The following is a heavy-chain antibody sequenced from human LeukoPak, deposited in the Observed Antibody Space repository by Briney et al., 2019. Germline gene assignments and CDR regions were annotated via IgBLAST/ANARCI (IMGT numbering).Heavy chain of an antibody. CDR2: IIPIFGTA. Sequence: VASVKVSCKASGGTFSSYAISWVRQAPGQGLEWMGGIIPIFGTANYAQKFQGRVTITADESTSTAYMELSSLRSEDTAVYYCARCYYDGSGYWNNYYYYMDVWGKGTTVTVSS. CDR1: GGTFSSYA. CDR3: ARCYYDGSGYWNNYYYYMDV. D-gene: IGHD3-22*01. V-gene: IGHV1-69*13. J-gene: IGHJ6*03.